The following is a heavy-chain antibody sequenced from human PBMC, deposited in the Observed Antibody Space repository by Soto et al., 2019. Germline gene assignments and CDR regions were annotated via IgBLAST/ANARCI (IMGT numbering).Heavy chain of an antibody. J-gene: IGHJ3*02. CDR3: TRVRIYADESGRPFDM. CDR2: IRNKANSYST. V-gene: IGHV3-72*01. CDR1: GFTFSDHY. Sequence: VQLVESGGGLVQPGGSLRLSCAASGFTFSDHYMDWVRQAPGKGLEWVGSIRNKANSYSTQYAASVKGRFTISRDDPKTSLSTQMNRLKTEYTAVYYCTRVRIYADESGRPFDMWGQGTVVTVSS. D-gene: IGHD2-8*01.